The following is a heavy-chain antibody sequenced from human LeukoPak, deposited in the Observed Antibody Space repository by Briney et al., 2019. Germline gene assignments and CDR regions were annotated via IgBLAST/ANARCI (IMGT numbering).Heavy chain of an antibody. CDR2: SYYSGST. CDR1: GGSISSGGYY. Sequence: SQTLSLTCTASGGSISSGGYYWSWIRQPPGQDLVWIGYSYYSGSTYYNPSLKRRVTISVDTSKNQFSLKLSSVTAADTAVYYCARHVPAATHNWFDPWGQGTLVTVSS. D-gene: IGHD2-2*01. V-gene: IGHV4-30-4*08. CDR3: ARHVPAATHNWFDP. J-gene: IGHJ5*02.